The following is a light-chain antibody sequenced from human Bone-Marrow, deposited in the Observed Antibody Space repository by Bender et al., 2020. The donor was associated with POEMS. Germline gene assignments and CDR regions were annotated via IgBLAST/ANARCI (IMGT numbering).Light chain of an antibody. CDR3: GTWDSSLSVAV. CDR1: GSNIGHNF. J-gene: IGLJ2*01. CDR2: DDN. V-gene: IGLV1-51*01. Sequence: QSVLTQPPSVSAAPGQKVTISCSGSGSNIGHNFVSWYQHLPGTAPKLLIYDDNSRPSRIPDRFSGSKSGTSATLDITGLQAGDEAHYYCGTWDSSLSVAVFGGGTKLTVL.